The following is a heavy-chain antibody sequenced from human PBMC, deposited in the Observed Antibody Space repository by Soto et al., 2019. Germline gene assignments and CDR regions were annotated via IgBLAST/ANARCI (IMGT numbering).Heavy chain of an antibody. V-gene: IGHV2-5*02. CDR3: AHKWGVAVWNAFDI. CDR1: GFSLSTSGVS. D-gene: IGHD2-15*01. J-gene: IGHJ3*02. CDR2: IHWDDDK. Sequence: QITLKESGPTLVKPTRTLTLTCTFSGFSLSTSGVSVGWIRQPPGKALEWLALIHWDDDKRYSPSLKSRLTITKDTSKTQVVLTLTNMDPVDTATYYCAHKWGVAVWNAFDIWCLGTMVTVSS.